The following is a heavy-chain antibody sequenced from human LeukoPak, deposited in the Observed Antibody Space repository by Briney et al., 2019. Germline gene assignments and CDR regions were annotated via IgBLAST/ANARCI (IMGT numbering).Heavy chain of an antibody. CDR1: GFTFSSYW. V-gene: IGHV3-7*01. CDR3: ARDLRIPNYYDSSGDYRGVDWFDP. D-gene: IGHD3-22*01. Sequence: GGFLRLSCAASGFTFSSYWMSWVRQAPGKGLEWVANIKQDGSEKYYVDSVKGRFTISRDNAKNSLYLQMNSLRAEDTAVYYCARDLRIPNYYDSSGDYRGVDWFDPWGQGTLVTVSS. CDR2: IKQDGSEK. J-gene: IGHJ5*02.